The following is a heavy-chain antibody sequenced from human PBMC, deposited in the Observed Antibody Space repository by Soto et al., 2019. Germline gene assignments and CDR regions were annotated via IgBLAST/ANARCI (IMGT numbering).Heavy chain of an antibody. V-gene: IGHV3-23*01. CDR1: GFTFSSYA. CDR3: AKFGNGGVPRGWFDP. Sequence: GGSLRLSCAASGFTFSSYAMSWVRQAPGKGLEWVSAISGSGGSTYYADSVKGRFTISRDNSKNTLYLQMNSLRAEETAVYYCAKFGNGGVPRGWFDPWGQGTLVTVSS. D-gene: IGHD1-1*01. CDR2: ISGSGGST. J-gene: IGHJ5*02.